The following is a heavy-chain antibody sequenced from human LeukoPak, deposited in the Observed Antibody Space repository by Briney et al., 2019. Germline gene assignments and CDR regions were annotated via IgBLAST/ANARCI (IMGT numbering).Heavy chain of an antibody. CDR2: ISYDGINK. D-gene: IGHD5-24*01. Sequence: GGSLRLSCAASEFTFSHYAMHWVRQAPGKGLEWVAVISYDGINKYYADSVKGRFTISRDNSKNTLYLQMNSLRAEDTAVYYCARARRDGYIRDAFDIWGQGTMVTVSS. V-gene: IGHV3-30-3*01. J-gene: IGHJ3*02. CDR3: ARARRDGYIRDAFDI. CDR1: EFTFSHYA.